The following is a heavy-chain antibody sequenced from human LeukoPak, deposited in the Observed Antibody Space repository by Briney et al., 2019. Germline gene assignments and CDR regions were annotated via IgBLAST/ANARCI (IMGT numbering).Heavy chain of an antibody. CDR3: AKAPAYCSGGTCYDY. J-gene: IGHJ4*02. D-gene: IGHD2-15*01. Sequence: SGGSLRLSCAASGFTFSTYAMSWVRQAPGKGLEWVSLISGSGGSTYNADSVKGRFTIPRDNSKNTLYLQMKSLRADDTAVYYCAKAPAYCSGGTCYDYWGQGSLVTVSS. CDR2: ISGSGGST. V-gene: IGHV3-23*01. CDR1: GFTFSTYA.